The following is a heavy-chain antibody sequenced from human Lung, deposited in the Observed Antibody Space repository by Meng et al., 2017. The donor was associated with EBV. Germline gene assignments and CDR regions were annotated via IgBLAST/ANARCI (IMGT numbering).Heavy chain of an antibody. CDR1: GFTFTNYH. V-gene: IGHV3-11*01. CDR3: ARAVGLDN. J-gene: IGHJ4*02. Sequence: VPLVESGGGLVKPGGSLRLSFAASGFTFTNYHMTWVRKTPGKGLEWVSYIGPSGSAKFYADSVKGRFTISRYDAENSLYLQMNSLRVEDTAIYYCARAVGLDNWGQGPLVTVSS. CDR2: IGPSGSAK.